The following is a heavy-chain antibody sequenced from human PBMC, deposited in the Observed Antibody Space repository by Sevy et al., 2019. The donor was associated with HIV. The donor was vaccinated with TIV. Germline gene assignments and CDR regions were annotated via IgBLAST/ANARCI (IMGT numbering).Heavy chain of an antibody. V-gene: IGHV4-38-2*02. Sequence: SETLSLTCAVSGYSISSGCYWGWIRQPPGKGLEWIGSIYHSGSTYYNPSLKSRVTISVDTSKNQFSLKLSSVTAADTAVYYCARDRGGYCSGGSCYSYYFYGMDVWGQGTTVTVSS. J-gene: IGHJ6*01. D-gene: IGHD2-15*01. CDR2: IYHSGST. CDR1: GYSISSGCY. CDR3: ARDRGGYCSGGSCYSYYFYGMDV.